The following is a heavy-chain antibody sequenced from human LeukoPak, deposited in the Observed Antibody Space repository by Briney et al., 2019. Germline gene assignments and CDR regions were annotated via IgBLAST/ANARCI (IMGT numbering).Heavy chain of an antibody. CDR1: GFTFSSYW. CDR2: IKQDGSEK. D-gene: IGHD5-12*01. Sequence: GGSLGLSCAASGFTFSSYWMSWVRQAPGKGLEWVANIKQDGSEKYYVDSVKGRFTISRDNAKNSLYLRMNSLRAEDTAVYYCARGGGRYSGYDTFDYWGQGTLVTVSS. J-gene: IGHJ4*02. CDR3: ARGGGRYSGYDTFDY. V-gene: IGHV3-7*01.